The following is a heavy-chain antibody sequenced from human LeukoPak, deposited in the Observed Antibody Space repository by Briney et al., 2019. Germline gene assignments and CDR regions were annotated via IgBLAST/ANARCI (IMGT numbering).Heavy chain of an antibody. CDR1: GFTFSSYW. CDR2: INSDGSST. D-gene: IGHD5-18*01. V-gene: IGHV3-74*01. J-gene: IGHJ6*02. Sequence: GGSLRLSCAASGFTFSSYWMHWVRQAPGKGLVWVSRINSDGSSTSYADSVKGRFTISRDNPKNTLYLQMNSLKPEDTGVYYCARDRGVAGDGYSYGWADYYFGLDVWGQGTTVTVSS. CDR3: ARDRGVAGDGYSYGWADYYFGLDV.